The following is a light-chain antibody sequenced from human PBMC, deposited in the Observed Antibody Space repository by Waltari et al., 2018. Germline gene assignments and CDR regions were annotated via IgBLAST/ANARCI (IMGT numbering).Light chain of an antibody. Sequence: ELVLTQSPGTLSLSPGARATLSCRASQSVNSTVLAWYQQKPGQAPRPLISGASTRATGIPDRFSGSGSGTDFTLTINRLEPEDFAVYSCQQYGSSPFTFGGGTKVEIK. J-gene: IGKJ4*01. CDR2: GAS. CDR1: QSVNSTV. CDR3: QQYGSSPFT. V-gene: IGKV3-20*01.